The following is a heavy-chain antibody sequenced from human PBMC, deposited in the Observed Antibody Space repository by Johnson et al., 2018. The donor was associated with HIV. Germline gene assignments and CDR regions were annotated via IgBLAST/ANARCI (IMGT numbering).Heavy chain of an antibody. CDR3: ARDRPSKWLRSNDDVFDI. CDR1: GFTISTFW. CDR2: ISGDGSSTI. D-gene: IGHD5-12*01. Sequence: VQLVESGGALVQPGGSLRLSCEVSGFTISTFWMHWVRQVPGKGLMWVSRISGDGSSTIYYVDSVKGRFTISRDNAKNSLYLQMNSLRAEDTAVYYCARDRPSKWLRSNDDVFDIWGQGTMVTVSS. V-gene: IGHV3-74*01. J-gene: IGHJ3*02.